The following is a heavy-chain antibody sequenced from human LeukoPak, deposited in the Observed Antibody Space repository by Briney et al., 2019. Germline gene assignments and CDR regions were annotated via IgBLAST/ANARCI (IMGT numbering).Heavy chain of an antibody. V-gene: IGHV3-7*01. CDR1: GFILSDYW. D-gene: IGHD3-22*01. CDR2: IKFDGSEI. Sequence: GGSLRLSYAGSGFILSDYWMSWVRQAPGKGLECVGNIKFDGSEIYYLDSVRGRFSISRDNAKNSLYLQMNSLRVEDTAVYYCTRDLNHDSSGWGQGTLVTVSS. CDR3: TRDLNHDSSG. J-gene: IGHJ4*02.